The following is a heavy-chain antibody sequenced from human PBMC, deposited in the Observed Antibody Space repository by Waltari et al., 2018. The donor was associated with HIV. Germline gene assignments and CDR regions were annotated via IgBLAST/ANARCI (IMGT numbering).Heavy chain of an antibody. V-gene: IGHV3-9*01. CDR3: AKDLAPYGSHGWSLDY. Sequence: EVQLVESGGGLVQPGRSLRLSCAASGFTFDDYAMHWVRQAPGKGRGWVTGISWNRDSLGYADSVKGRFTISRDNAKNSLYLQMNSLRAEDTALYYCAKDLAPYGSHGWSLDYWGQGTLVTVSS. CDR1: GFTFDDYA. D-gene: IGHD6-19*01. J-gene: IGHJ4*02. CDR2: ISWNRDSL.